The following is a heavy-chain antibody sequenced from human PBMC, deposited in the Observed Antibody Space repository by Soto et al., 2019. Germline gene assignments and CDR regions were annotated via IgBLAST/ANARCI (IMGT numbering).Heavy chain of an antibody. D-gene: IGHD1-26*01. CDR2: MYLDDDR. CDR1: GISLSTSGVG. Sequence: SGPTLVNHTQTVTLTCTFSGISLSTSGVGVGWIRQPPGKALERLALMYLDDDRRYNPSLXXILAITKDTSKNQVVLTMSNMDPMDTATYYCADRNTRYTWSYVILDYWAQGTLVPVSS. CDR3: ADRNTRYTWSYVILDY. J-gene: IGHJ4*02. V-gene: IGHV2-5*02.